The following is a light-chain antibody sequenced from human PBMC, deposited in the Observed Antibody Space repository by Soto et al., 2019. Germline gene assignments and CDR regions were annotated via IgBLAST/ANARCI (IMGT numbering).Light chain of an antibody. CDR2: GAS. V-gene: IGKV3D-15*01. CDR1: QSVSSN. J-gene: IGKJ3*01. Sequence: EIVMTQSPATLSVSPGERATLSCRASQSVSSNLAWYQQKPGQAPRLLIYGASTRATGIPARFSGSGSGTEFTLTNSSLQSEDFAVDYCPQYNNWPPLFTFGPGTKVDIK. CDR3: PQYNNWPPLFT.